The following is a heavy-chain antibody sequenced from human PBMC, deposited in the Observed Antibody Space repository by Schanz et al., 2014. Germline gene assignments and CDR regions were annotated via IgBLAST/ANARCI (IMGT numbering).Heavy chain of an antibody. CDR1: GFTFSDYA. Sequence: EVQLVESGGGLVQPGRSLRLSCTASGFTFSDYAMSWFRQAPGKGLEWVSAISGSGGSTYYADSVEGRFTISRDNSRNTLYLQMSSLRAEDTAIYYCAKLSSSGRLAGYFDYWGQGALVTVSS. J-gene: IGHJ4*02. CDR3: AKLSSSGRLAGYFDY. D-gene: IGHD6-19*01. CDR2: ISGSGGST. V-gene: IGHV3-23*04.